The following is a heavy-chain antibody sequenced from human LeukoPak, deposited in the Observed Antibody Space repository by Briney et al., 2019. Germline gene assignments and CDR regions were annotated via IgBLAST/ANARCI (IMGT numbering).Heavy chain of an antibody. D-gene: IGHD6-13*01. V-gene: IGHV3-9*01. CDR2: ISWNSGSI. Sequence: GGSLRLSCAASGFTFDDYAMHWVRQAPGKGLEWVSGISWNSGSIGYADSVKGRFTISRDNAKNSLYLQMNSLRAEDTALYYCAKDSYSSSWYYFDYWGQGTLVTVSS. CDR3: AKDSYSSSWYYFDY. CDR1: GFTFDDYA. J-gene: IGHJ4*02.